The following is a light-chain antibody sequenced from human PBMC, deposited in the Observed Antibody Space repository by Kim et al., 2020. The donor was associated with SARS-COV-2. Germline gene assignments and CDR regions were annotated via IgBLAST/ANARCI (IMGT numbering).Light chain of an antibody. CDR1: QVIANW. Sequence: ESVGDRVTIACRASQVIANWVAWYQQKPGRAPKLLIYAASKLQSDVPSRFSGSGSGTDFTLTISSLQPEDCATYYCQQINSFPVAFGQGTKVDIK. V-gene: IGKV1-12*01. J-gene: IGKJ1*01. CDR2: AAS. CDR3: QQINSFPVA.